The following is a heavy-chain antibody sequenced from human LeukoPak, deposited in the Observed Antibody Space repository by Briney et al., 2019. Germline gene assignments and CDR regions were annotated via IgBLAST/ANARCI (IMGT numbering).Heavy chain of an antibody. CDR1: GGSISSYY. J-gene: IGHJ4*02. V-gene: IGHV4-59*08. Sequence: SETLSLTCTVSGGSISSYYWSWIRQPPGKGLEWIGYIYYSGSTNYNPSLKSRVTISVDTSKNQFSLKLSSVTAADTAVYYCARHPCVEMDYFDYWGQGTLVTVSS. D-gene: IGHD5-24*01. CDR3: ARHPCVEMDYFDY. CDR2: IYYSGST.